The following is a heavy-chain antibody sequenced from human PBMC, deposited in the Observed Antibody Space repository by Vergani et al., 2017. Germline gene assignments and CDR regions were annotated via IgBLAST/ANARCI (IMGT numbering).Heavy chain of an antibody. CDR2: ISHSGST. V-gene: IGHV4-34*02. CDR3: AREGPPQYSSSGPYYYYYMDV. Sequence: QVQLTQWGAGLLKPSETLSLTCAVYGGSFSGYQWSWIRQPPGKGLEWIGEISHSGSTNYNPSLKSRVTISRDTSKNQFSLKLSSVTAADTAVYYCAREGPPQYSSSGPYYYYYMDVWGKGTTVTVSS. D-gene: IGHD6-6*01. CDR1: GGSFSGYQ. J-gene: IGHJ6*03.